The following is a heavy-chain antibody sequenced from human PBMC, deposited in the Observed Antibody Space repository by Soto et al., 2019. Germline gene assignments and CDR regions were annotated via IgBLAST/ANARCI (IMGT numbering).Heavy chain of an antibody. CDR3: ARDWSRYYDSSGLMWFY. V-gene: IGHV1-18*01. CDR2: ISAHNGDT. CDR1: GYTFTSYG. Sequence: ASVKVSCKASGYTFTSYGISWVRQAPGQGLEWVGWISAHNGDTRYAQNLQGRITLTTDTFTNTAYMELTSLTSDDTAVYYCARDWSRYYDSSGLMWFYWGQGTLVTVSS. D-gene: IGHD3-22*01. J-gene: IGHJ4*02.